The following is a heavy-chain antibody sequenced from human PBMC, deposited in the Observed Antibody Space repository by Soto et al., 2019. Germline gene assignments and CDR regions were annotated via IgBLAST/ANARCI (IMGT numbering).Heavy chain of an antibody. V-gene: IGHV3-15*01. CDR1: GFTFSNAW. J-gene: IGHJ4*02. CDR3: TTETLGIETGMGIDY. D-gene: IGHD1-1*01. Sequence: KPGGSLRLSCAASGFTFSNAWMSWVRQAPGKGLEWVGRIKSKTDGGTTDYAAPVKGRFTISRDDSKNTLYLQMNSLKTEDTAVYYCTTETLGIETGMGIDYSGQATLVPVSS. CDR2: IKSKTDGGTT.